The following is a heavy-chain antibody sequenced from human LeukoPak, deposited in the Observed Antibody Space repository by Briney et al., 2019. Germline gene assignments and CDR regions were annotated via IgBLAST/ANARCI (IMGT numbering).Heavy chain of an antibody. CDR2: ITSSSSYI. V-gene: IGHV3-21*01. CDR3: ARQTVTSSLYWYFDL. Sequence: TSETLSLTCAVYGGSFSGYYWSWIRQPPGKALEWVSSITSSSSYIYYADSVKGRYTISRDNAKNSLYLQMNSLRAEDTAVYYCARQTVTSSLYWYFDLWGRGTLVTVSS. CDR1: GGSFSGYY. J-gene: IGHJ2*01. D-gene: IGHD4-17*01.